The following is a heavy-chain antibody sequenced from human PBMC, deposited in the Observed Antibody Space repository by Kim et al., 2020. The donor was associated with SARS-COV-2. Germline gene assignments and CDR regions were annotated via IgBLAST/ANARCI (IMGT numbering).Heavy chain of an antibody. D-gene: IGHD6-19*01. V-gene: IGHV3-43*02. CDR3: VRGQQWLIKN. CDR1: GFTFDDYA. Sequence: GGSLRLSCAASGFTFDDYAIQWVRQVPGKGLEWVSLISRDGGEIKYADSVKGRFTISRDNSKKYGYLQMNSLRSEDTALYYCVRGQQWLIKNWGQGTQVTVSS. CDR2: ISRDGGEI. J-gene: IGHJ4*02.